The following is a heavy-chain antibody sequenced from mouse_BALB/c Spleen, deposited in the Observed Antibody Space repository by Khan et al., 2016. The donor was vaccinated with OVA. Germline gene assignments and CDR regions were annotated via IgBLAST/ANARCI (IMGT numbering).Heavy chain of an antibody. D-gene: IGHD1-3*01. Sequence: VQLQESGPGLVKPSQTLYLTCTVTGYSITTDYACCWIQQFPGDKQELMGYISYSGNTKYNPSLNSRISITHNTSKNPFFLQLKSETTEDRAREYCESVYERDLDYWGQGTTLTVSS. V-gene: IGHV3-2*02. CDR2: ISYSGNT. CDR3: ESVYERDLDY. J-gene: IGHJ2*01. CDR1: GYSITTDYA.